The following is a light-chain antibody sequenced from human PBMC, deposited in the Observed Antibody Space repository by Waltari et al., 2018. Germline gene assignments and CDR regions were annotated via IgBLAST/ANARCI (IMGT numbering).Light chain of an antibody. CDR1: QSISSY. V-gene: IGKV1-9*01. CDR2: AAS. CDR3: QQLNSYPRGLFT. Sequence: IQLTQSPSSLSASVGDRVTITCRARQSISSYLAWYQQKPGKAPKLLLYAASTLQSGVPSRFIGSGSGTDFTLTISSLQPEDFATYYCQQLNSYPRGLFTFGPGTKVDIK. J-gene: IGKJ3*01.